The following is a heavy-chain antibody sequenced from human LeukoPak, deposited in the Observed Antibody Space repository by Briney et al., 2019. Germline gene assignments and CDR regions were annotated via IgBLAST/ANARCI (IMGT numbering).Heavy chain of an antibody. V-gene: IGHV3-30*02. Sequence: TGGSLRLSCAASGFTFSNYGMHWVRQAPGKGLEWVAFIRFDGSNKYYADSVKGRFTISRDNAKNSLYLQMNSLRAEDTAVYYCARVSYGDYVPPAYNWFDPWGQGTLVTVSS. CDR3: ARVSYGDYVPPAYNWFDP. CDR1: GFTFSNYG. J-gene: IGHJ5*02. D-gene: IGHD4-17*01. CDR2: IRFDGSNK.